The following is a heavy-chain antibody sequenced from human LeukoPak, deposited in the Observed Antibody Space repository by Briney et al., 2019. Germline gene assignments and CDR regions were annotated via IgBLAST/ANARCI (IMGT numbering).Heavy chain of an antibody. CDR2: ISYDGSNK. D-gene: IGHD3-3*01. CDR1: GFTFSSYA. J-gene: IGHJ4*02. Sequence: PGGSLRLSCAASGFTFSSYAMHWVRQAPGKGLEWVAVISYDGSNKYYADSVKGRFTISRDNSKNTLYLQMNSLRAEDTAVYYCAKTKRISISGVVPLCDYWGQGTLVTVSS. V-gene: IGHV3-30*01. CDR3: AKTKRISISGVVPLCDY.